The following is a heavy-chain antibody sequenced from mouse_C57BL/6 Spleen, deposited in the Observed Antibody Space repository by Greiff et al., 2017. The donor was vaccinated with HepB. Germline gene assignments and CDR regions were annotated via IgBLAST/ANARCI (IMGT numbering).Heavy chain of an antibody. J-gene: IGHJ3*01. CDR3: ATSLWLLPRALFAY. D-gene: IGHD2-3*01. V-gene: IGHV1-39*01. CDR1: GYSFTDYN. Sequence: VQLQQSGPELVKPGASVKISCKASGYSFTDYNMNWVKQSNGKSLEWIGVINPNYGSTSYNQKFKGKATLTVDQSSSTAYMQLNSLSSEDSAVYYVATSLWLLPRALFAYWGQGTLVTVSA. CDR2: INPNYGST.